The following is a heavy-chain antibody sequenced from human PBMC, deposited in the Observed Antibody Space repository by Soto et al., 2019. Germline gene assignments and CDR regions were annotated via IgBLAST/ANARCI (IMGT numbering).Heavy chain of an antibody. CDR3: ERDVVSPAGFDP. CDR1: CGSISSYY. CDR2: IYTSGST. V-gene: IGHV4-4*07. J-gene: IGHJ5*02. Sequence: SETLSRTCTVSCGSISSYYWSWIRQPSWKGLEWIVRIYTSGSTNYNPSLKSRVTMSVDTSKNQFSLKLRYVTAADTAVYDCERDVVSPAGFDPWAQGTMVTVSS.